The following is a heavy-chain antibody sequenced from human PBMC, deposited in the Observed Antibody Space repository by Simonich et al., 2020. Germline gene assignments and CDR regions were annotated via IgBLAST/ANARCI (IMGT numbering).Heavy chain of an antibody. D-gene: IGHD2-2*01. J-gene: IGHJ5*02. CDR2: MNPNSGNT. CDR1: GYTFTSYD. Sequence: QVQLVQSGAEVKKPGASVKVSCKASGYTFTSYDINWVRQATGKGLGWMGWMNPNSGNTGYAQKFQGRVTITRNTSISTAYMELSSLRSEDTAVYYCARARYCSSTSCYNWFDPWGQGTLVTVSS. V-gene: IGHV1-8*03. CDR3: ARARYCSSTSCYNWFDP.